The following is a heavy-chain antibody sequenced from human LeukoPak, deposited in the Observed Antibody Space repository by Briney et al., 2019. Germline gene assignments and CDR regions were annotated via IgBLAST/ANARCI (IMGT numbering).Heavy chain of an antibody. D-gene: IGHD3-3*01. CDR3: ARGLYDFWSGYPHFDY. Sequence: QPGGSLRLSCAASGFTFSSYAMSWVRQAPGKGLEWVSAISGSGGSTYYADSVKGRFTISRDNSKNTLYLQMNSLRAEDTAVYYCARGLYDFWSGYPHFDYWGQGTLVTVSS. CDR2: ISGSGGST. J-gene: IGHJ4*02. V-gene: IGHV3-23*01. CDR1: GFTFSSYA.